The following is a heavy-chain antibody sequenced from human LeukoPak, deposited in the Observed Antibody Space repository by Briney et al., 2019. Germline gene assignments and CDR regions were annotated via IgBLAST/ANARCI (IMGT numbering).Heavy chain of an antibody. CDR3: AKGGSPSHNWFNS. CDR1: GFPFNDFG. V-gene: IGHV3-30*02. D-gene: IGHD2-15*01. CDR2: IRNDGSYE. Sequence: GVPLTLPCAASGFPFNDFGMLWPRQAPGKALEGVAFIRNDGSYEYYPDSVKGRFAISRDNSRNALFLQMNSLRAEDTAVYYCAKGGSPSHNWFNSWGQGTLVTVSS. J-gene: IGHJ5*01.